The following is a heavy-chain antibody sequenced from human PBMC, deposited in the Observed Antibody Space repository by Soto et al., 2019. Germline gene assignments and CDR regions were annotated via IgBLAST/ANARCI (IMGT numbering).Heavy chain of an antibody. V-gene: IGHV3-53*02. CDR1: GFTVSSNY. D-gene: IGHD1-7*01. Sequence: EVQLVETGGGLIQPGGSLRLSCAASGFTVSSNYMSWVRQAPGKGLEWVSVIYSGGSTYYADSVKGRFTISRDNSKNTLYLKMNSLRAEDTAVYYCASKGITGTTSHYYGMDVWGQGTTVTVSS. CDR2: IYSGGST. CDR3: ASKGITGTTSHYYGMDV. J-gene: IGHJ6*02.